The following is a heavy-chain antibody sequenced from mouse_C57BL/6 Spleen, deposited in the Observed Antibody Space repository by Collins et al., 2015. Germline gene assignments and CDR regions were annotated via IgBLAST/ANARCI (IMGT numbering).Heavy chain of an antibody. CDR2: IYPGSDNT. CDR3: AREGLCYGRTYGSMDF. Sequence: QVQLKQSGAELVRPGASVKLSCKASGYTFTDYYXKWVKQRPGQGPEWIARIYPGSDNTFYNEKFKGKATLTAEKASSTAYMQLNSLTSEDSAVYFCAREGLCYGRTYGSMDFWGQGTSVTVSS. J-gene: IGHJ4*01. D-gene: IGHD1-1*01. V-gene: IGHV1-76*01. CDR1: GYTFTDYY.